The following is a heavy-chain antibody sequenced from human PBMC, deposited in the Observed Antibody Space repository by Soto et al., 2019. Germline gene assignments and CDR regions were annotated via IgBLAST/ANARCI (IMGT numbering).Heavy chain of an antibody. Sequence: ASVKVSCKASGYTFSSYYVHWVRQAPGQGLEWMGIVNPIDGSTSYAKRFQGRVTMSSNTSTSTVYMDLSSLRSEDTAVYFCARDNPRGNGWTEFYXWGHVTLVTVSX. CDR2: VNPIDGST. D-gene: IGHD6-19*01. CDR1: GYTFSSYY. J-gene: IGHJ4*01. V-gene: IGHV1-46*01. CDR3: ARDNPRGNGWTEFYX.